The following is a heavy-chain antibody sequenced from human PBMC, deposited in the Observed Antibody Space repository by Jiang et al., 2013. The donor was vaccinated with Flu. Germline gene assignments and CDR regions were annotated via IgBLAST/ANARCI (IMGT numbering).Heavy chain of an antibody. D-gene: IGHD3-3*01. V-gene: IGHV4-59*01. CDR1: GGSISSYY. CDR2: IYYSGST. J-gene: IGHJ3*02. CDR3: ARGDYDFWSGGFDAFDI. Sequence: PGLVKPSETLSLTCTVSGGSISSYYWSWIRQPPGKGLEWIGYIYYSGSTNYNPSLKSRVTISVDTSKNQFSLKLSSVTAADTAVYYCARGDYDFWSGGFDAFDIWGQGTMVTVSS.